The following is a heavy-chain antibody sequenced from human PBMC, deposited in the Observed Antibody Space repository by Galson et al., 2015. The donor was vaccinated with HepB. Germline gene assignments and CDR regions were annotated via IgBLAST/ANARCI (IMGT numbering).Heavy chain of an antibody. CDR3: ARDLRLGQAFDF. CDR2: IIPVHGTA. J-gene: IGHJ4*02. V-gene: IGHV1-69*01. D-gene: IGHD3-16*01. Sequence: KVSCKASGDTFNSYVVSWVRQAPGQGLEWMGGIIPVHGTAKYSQKFQDRVTITADEATSTAYMELSSLKSEDTALYYCARDLRLGQAFDFWGQGTLVTVSS. CDR1: GDTFNSYV.